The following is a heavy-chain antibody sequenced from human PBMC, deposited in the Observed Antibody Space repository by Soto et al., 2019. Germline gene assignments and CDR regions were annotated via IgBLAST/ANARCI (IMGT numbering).Heavy chain of an antibody. V-gene: IGHV1-2*02. CDR2: FNPNNGGT. Sequence: ASVKVSCKASGYSFTGYYIHWVRQAPGQGLEWPGWFNPNNGGTNYAQNFQGRVTMTGDASISTAYMELSRLTSDDTAVYYCARVYYASVPADYWGQGTLVTVSS. D-gene: IGHD2-2*01. CDR3: ARVYYASVPADY. J-gene: IGHJ4*02. CDR1: GYSFTGYY.